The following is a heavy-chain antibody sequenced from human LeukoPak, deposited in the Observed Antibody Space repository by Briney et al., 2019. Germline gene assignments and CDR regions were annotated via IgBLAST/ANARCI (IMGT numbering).Heavy chain of an antibody. CDR3: ARDRLGPSFSVSHFDL. V-gene: IGHV3-20*04. Sequence: GGSLRLSCATSGFTFVDCGLSRVRRAPGKGLEWLCAINYNGAITDYADSVKGRFTISRDNAKNSLYLRMDSLRAEDTALYYCARDRLGPSFSVSHFDLWGQGTLVTVSS. CDR2: INYNGAIT. D-gene: IGHD3-3*02. J-gene: IGHJ4*02. CDR1: GFTFVDCG.